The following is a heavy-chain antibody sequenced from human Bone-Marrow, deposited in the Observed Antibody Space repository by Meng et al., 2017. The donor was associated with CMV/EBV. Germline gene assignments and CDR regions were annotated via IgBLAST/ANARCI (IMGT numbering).Heavy chain of an antibody. V-gene: IGHV4-4*08. CDR3: ARRTDGGTSR. CDR2: IYNSGRT. CDR1: GGSISSYY. J-gene: IGHJ4*02. D-gene: IGHD4-23*01. Sequence: SETLSLTCSVSGGSISSYYWSWIRQPPGKGLEWIGYIYNSGRTNYNPSLKSRVTISVDTSKNQFSLKLSSVTAADTAVYYCARRTDGGTSRWGQGTLVTVSS.